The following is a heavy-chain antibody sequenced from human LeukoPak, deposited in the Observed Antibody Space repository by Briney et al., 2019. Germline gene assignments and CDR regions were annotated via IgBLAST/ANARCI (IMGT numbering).Heavy chain of an antibody. Sequence: ASVKVSCKASGYTFTSYYMHWVRQAPGQGLEWMGIINPSGGSTSYAQKFQGRVTMTRDMSTSTVYMGLSSLRSEDTAVYYCARGHSSGDAFDIWGQGTMVTVSS. CDR3: ARGHSSGDAFDI. J-gene: IGHJ3*02. CDR1: GYTFTSYY. V-gene: IGHV1-46*01. D-gene: IGHD6-25*01. CDR2: INPSGGST.